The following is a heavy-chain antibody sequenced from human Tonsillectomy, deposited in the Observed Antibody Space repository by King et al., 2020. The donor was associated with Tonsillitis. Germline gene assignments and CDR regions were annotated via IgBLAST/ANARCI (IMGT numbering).Heavy chain of an antibody. CDR2: VSYDGDNK. D-gene: IGHD3-22*01. CDR1: GFPFRSYA. CDR3: ARGQSRYDYDITGYYDY. Sequence: VQLVQSGGGVVQPGRSLRLSCAASGFPFRSYAMYWVRPAPGKGLEWVAVVSYDGDNKYYADSVKGRFTISRDTSRNTLYLEMNSLRGDDTAVYYCARGQSRYDYDITGYYDYWGQGTLVTVSS. J-gene: IGHJ4*02. V-gene: IGHV3-30*16.